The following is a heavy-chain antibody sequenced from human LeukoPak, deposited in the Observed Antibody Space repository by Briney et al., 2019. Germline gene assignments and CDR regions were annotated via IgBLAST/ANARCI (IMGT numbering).Heavy chain of an antibody. CDR3: ARDARKRQKQVREVRLWFDP. D-gene: IGHD3-10*01. Sequence: SETLSLTCTVSSDSISSGGYYWSWIRQHPGKGLEWIGYIYYSGSPYYNPSLKSRVSISVDTSKNQFSLKLTSVTAADTAVYYCARDARKRQKQVREVRLWFDPWGQGTLVTVSS. J-gene: IGHJ5*02. V-gene: IGHV4-31*03. CDR2: IYYSGSP. CDR1: SDSISSGGYY.